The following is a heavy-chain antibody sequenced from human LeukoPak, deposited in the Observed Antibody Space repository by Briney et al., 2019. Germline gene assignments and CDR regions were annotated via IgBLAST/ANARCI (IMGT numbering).Heavy chain of an antibody. Sequence: SETLSLTCTVSGGSISSCSYYWSWIRQPAGKGLEWVGRIYTSGSTNYNPSLKRRLTISVDTPKNQFSLKLSSVTAADTAVYYCASGYYYDSSGYLDSGQGTLVTVSS. J-gene: IGHJ4*02. CDR3: ASGYYYDSSGYLD. CDR2: IYTSGST. CDR1: GGSISSCSYY. D-gene: IGHD3-22*01. V-gene: IGHV4-61*02.